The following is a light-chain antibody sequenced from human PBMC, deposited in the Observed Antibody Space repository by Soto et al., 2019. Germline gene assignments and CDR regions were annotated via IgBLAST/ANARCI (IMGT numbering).Light chain of an antibody. CDR2: AAT. J-gene: IGKJ2*01. V-gene: IGKV1-39*01. CDR1: HNSKNY. CDR3: QQSYLSPQT. Sequence: QMPQSPTLLSASVGDTVTITCRADHNSKNYINWYQYRPGKAPKLLIYAATSLQAGAPYRFAATASGADFTLTIMSLQPEDSATYYCQQSYLSPQTFGQGTKLEI.